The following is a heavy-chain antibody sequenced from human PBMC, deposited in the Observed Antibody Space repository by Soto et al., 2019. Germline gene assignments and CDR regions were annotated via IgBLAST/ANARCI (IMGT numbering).Heavy chain of an antibody. V-gene: IGHV3-30-3*01. Sequence: GGSLRLSCAASGFTFSSYAMHWVRQAPGKGLEWVAVISYVGSNKYYADSVKGRFTISRGNSKNTLYLQMNSLRAEDTAVYYCARDLSTHKYYYYGMDVWGQGTTVTVSS. CDR1: GFTFSSYA. CDR2: ISYVGSNK. CDR3: ARDLSTHKYYYYGMDV. J-gene: IGHJ6*02.